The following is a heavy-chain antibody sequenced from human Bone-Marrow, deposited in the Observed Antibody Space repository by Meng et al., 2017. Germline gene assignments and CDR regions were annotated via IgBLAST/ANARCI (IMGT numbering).Heavy chain of an antibody. Sequence: ASVKVSCKASGYTFTSYDINWVRQATGQGLEWMGWMNPNSGNTGYAQKFQGRVTMTRNTSISTAYMELSSLRSEDTAVYYCARGSSHLNYYDSSGYYYVWAYWGQGTLVTVSS. CDR3: ARGSSHLNYYDSSGYYYVWAY. CDR1: GYTFTSYD. J-gene: IGHJ4*02. CDR2: MNPNSGNT. D-gene: IGHD3-22*01. V-gene: IGHV1-8*01.